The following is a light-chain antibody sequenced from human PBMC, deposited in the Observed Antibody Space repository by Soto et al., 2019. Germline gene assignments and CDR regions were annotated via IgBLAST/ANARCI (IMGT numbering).Light chain of an antibody. CDR3: CSYAGSSTYVV. CDR2: EGS. CDR1: SSDVGSYNL. V-gene: IGLV2-23*01. Sequence: QSALTPPASVPGSTGQSITISCTGTSSDVGSYNLVSWYQQHPGKAPKLMIYEGSKRPSGVSNRFSGSKTGNTASLTISVLQAEDDADYYCCSYAGSSTYVVFGGGTQLTVL. J-gene: IGLJ2*01.